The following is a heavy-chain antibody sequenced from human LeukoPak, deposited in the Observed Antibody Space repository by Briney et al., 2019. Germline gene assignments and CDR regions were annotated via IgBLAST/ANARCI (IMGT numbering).Heavy chain of an antibody. V-gene: IGHV1-18*01. D-gene: IGHD3-10*01. CDR3: ARDSQASYLWFGELFRDYYMDV. CDR1: GYTFTSYA. J-gene: IGHJ6*03. CDR2: ISAYNGNT. Sequence: ASVKVSCKASGYTFTSYAMNWVRQAPGQGLEWMGWISAYNGNTNYAQKLQGRVTMTTDTSTSTAYMELRSLRSDDTAVYYCARDSQASYLWFGELFRDYYMDVWGKGTTVTISS.